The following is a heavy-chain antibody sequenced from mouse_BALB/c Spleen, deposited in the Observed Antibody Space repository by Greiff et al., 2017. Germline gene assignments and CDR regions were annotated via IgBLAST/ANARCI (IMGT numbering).Heavy chain of an antibody. J-gene: IGHJ3*01. CDR1: GYTFTDYV. CDR3: ANSSGAWFAY. Sequence: QVQLKESGPELVKPGASVKMSCKASGYTFTDYVISWVKQRTGQGLEWIGEIYPGSGSTYYNEKFKGKATLTADKSSNTAYMQLSSLTSEDSAVYFCANSSGAWFAYWGQGTLVTVSA. V-gene: IGHV1-77*01. CDR2: IYPGSGST. D-gene: IGHD3-1*01.